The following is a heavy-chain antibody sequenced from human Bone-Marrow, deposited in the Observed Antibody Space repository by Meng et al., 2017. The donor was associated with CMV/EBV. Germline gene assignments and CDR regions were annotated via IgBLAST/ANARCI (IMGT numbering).Heavy chain of an antibody. D-gene: IGHD6-19*01. J-gene: IGHJ4*02. CDR1: GGSISSSSYY. CDR3: ARRPAAVAGTSPFAY. CDR2: IYYSGST. Sequence: SETLSLTCTVSGGSISSSSYYWGWIRQPPGKGLEWIGSIYYSGSTYYNPSLKSRVTISVDTSKNQFSLKLSSVTAADTAVYYCARRPAAVAGTSPFAYWGQGHLVNVSS. V-gene: IGHV4-39*01.